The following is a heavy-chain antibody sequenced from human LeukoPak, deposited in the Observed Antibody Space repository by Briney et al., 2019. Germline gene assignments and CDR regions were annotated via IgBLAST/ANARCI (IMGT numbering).Heavy chain of an antibody. CDR2: IYYSGST. J-gene: IGHJ5*02. D-gene: IGHD5-18*01. CDR1: GGSISSYY. Sequence: SETLSLTCTVSGGSISSYYWSWIRQPPGKGLEWIGYIYYSGSTNYNPSLKGRVTISIDTSKNQFSLKLSSVIAADTAVYYCARVERQLWLRYPSYWFDPWGQGTLVTVSS. V-gene: IGHV4-59*01. CDR3: ARVERQLWLRYPSYWFDP.